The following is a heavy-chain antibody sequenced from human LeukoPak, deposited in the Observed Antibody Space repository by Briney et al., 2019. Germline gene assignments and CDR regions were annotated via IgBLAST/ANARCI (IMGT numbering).Heavy chain of an antibody. D-gene: IGHD3-10*01. V-gene: IGHV1-69*05. CDR3: ASGRHLHYGSGSYQPSFDY. J-gene: IGHJ4*02. Sequence: SVKVSCKASGGTFSSYAISWVRQAPGQGLEWMGGIIPIFGTANYAQKLQGRVTITTDESTSTAYMELSSLRSEDTAVYYCASGRHLHYGSGSYQPSFDYWGQGTLVTVSS. CDR1: GGTFSSYA. CDR2: IIPIFGTA.